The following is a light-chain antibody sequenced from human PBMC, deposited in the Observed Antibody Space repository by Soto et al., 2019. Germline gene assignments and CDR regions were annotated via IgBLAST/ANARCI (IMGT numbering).Light chain of an antibody. CDR1: QSVSNYY. V-gene: IGKV3-20*01. Sequence: EIVLTQSPGTLSLSPGERATLSCRASQSVSNYYLAWYQQKPGQAPRLLIYAASTRDTAVPDRFTGSGSGTDFALTISRLEPEDFAVYYCQQYGDSPLTFGPGTKVDIK. CDR2: AAS. J-gene: IGKJ3*01. CDR3: QQYGDSPLT.